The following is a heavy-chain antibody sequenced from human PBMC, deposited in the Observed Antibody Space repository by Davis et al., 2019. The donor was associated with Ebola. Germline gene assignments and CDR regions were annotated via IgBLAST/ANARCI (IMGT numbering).Heavy chain of an antibody. CDR1: GYTFTSYY. CDR2: INPSGGST. D-gene: IGHD3-22*01. J-gene: IGHJ3*02. CDR3: ASPDYYDSSGYSDAFDI. V-gene: IGHV1-46*01. Sequence: GESLKVSCKASGYTFTSYYMHWVRQAPGQGLEWMGIINPSGGSTSYAQKFQGRVTMTRDTSTSTVYMELSSLRSEDTAVYYCASPDYYDSSGYSDAFDIWGQGTMVTVSS.